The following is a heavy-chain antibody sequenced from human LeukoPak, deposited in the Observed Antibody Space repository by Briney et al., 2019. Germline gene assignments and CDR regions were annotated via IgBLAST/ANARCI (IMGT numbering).Heavy chain of an antibody. CDR2: IRFDGSNK. D-gene: IGHD5-24*01. CDR3: AKDLWGDGNNSFDQ. CDR1: GFTFSSYG. J-gene: IGHJ4*02. V-gene: IGHV3-30*02. Sequence: GGSLRLSXAASGFTFSSYGMHWVRQAPGKGLEWVTFIRFDGSNKYYADSVKGRFTISRDNSKNTLYVQMNSLRAEDTAVYYCAKDLWGDGNNSFDQWGQGTLVTVSS.